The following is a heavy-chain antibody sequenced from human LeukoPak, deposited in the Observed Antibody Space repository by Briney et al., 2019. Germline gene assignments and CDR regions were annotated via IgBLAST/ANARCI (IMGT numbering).Heavy chain of an antibody. CDR3: ARGGVDYYGSGTYYLMYYFDY. CDR1: GFSFFSYA. Sequence: GGSLRLSCAASGFSFFSYAMAWVRQAPGKGLEWVADITNSGRVHYADSVKGRFTISRDDPHNTLYLQMNSLRAEDTAVYFCARGGVDYYGSGTYYLMYYFDYWGQGALVTVSS. V-gene: IGHV3-23*05. J-gene: IGHJ4*02. CDR2: ITNSGRV. D-gene: IGHD3-10*01.